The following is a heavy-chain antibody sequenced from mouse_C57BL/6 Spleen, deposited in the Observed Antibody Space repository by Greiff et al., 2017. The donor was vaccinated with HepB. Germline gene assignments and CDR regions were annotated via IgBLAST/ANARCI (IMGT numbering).Heavy chain of an antibody. D-gene: IGHD1-1*01. CDR2: IYPSDSET. J-gene: IGHJ2*01. CDR1: GYTFTSYW. CDR3: GRLTYYYGSSFDY. V-gene: IGHV1-61*01. Sequence: QVQLQQPGAELVRPGSSVKLSCKASGYTFTSYWMDWVKQRPGQGLEWIGNIYPSDSETHYNQKFKDKATLTVDKSSSTAYMQLSSLTSEDSAVYYCGRLTYYYGSSFDYWGQGTTLTVSS.